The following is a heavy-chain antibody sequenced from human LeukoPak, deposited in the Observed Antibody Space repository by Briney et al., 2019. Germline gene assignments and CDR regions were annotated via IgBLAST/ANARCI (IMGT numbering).Heavy chain of an antibody. CDR1: GGSFRDYY. Sequence: SETLFLTCAVYGGSFRDYYWSWFRQPPGKGLEWIGEVNHVGSTNYNPSLKSRVTISLDTSKNQFSLKLSSVTAADTAVYYCARTRYYYNSRSYGAPYYFDYWGQGTLVTVSS. V-gene: IGHV4-34*01. CDR2: VNHVGST. D-gene: IGHD3-10*01. J-gene: IGHJ4*02. CDR3: ARTRYYYNSRSYGAPYYFDY.